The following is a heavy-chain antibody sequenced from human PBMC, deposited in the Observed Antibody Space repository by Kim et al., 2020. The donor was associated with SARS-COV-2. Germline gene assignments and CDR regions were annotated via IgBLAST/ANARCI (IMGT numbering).Heavy chain of an antibody. CDR1: GFTFDDYA. CDR2: ISGDGGST. Sequence: GGSLRLSCAASGFTFDDYAMHWVRQAPGKGLEWVSLISGDGGSTYYADSVKGRFTISRDNSKNSLYLQMNSLRTEDTALYYCAKGGFRYFDWLQPNYGMDVWGQGTTVTVSS. CDR3: AKGGFRYFDWLQPNYGMDV. D-gene: IGHD3-9*01. V-gene: IGHV3-43*02. J-gene: IGHJ6*02.